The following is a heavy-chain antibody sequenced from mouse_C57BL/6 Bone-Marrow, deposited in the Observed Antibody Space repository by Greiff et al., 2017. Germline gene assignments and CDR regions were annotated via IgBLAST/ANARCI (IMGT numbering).Heavy chain of an antibody. CDR1: GYTFTDYY. CDR2: IYPGSGNT. Sequence: VKLVESGAELVRPGASVKLSCKASGYTFTDYYINWVKQRPGQGLEWIARIYPGSGNTYYNEKFKGKATLTAEKSSSTAYMQLSSLTSEDSAVYFCARERIVADWGQGTLVTVSA. V-gene: IGHV1-76*01. D-gene: IGHD2-5*01. J-gene: IGHJ3*01. CDR3: ARERIVAD.